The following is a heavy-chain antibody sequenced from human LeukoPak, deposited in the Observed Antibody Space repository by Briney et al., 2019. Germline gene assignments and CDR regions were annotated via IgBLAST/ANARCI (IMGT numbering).Heavy chain of an antibody. Sequence: EASVKVSCKASGGTFSSYAISWVRQAPGQGLEWMGGIIPIFGTANYAQKSQGRVTITADKSTSTAYMELSSLRSEDTAVYYCAREYSSSWYRVLDYWGQGTLVTVSS. V-gene: IGHV1-69*06. CDR1: GGTFSSYA. D-gene: IGHD6-13*01. CDR3: AREYSSSWYRVLDY. CDR2: IIPIFGTA. J-gene: IGHJ4*02.